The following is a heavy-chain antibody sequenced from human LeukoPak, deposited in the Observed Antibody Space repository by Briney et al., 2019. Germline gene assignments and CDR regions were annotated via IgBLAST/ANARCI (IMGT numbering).Heavy chain of an antibody. V-gene: IGHV3-21*01. CDR1: GLTFSTYS. Sequence: GGSLRLSCAVSGLTFSTYSMNWVRQAPGKGLEWVSSISSSSTYIYYADSVKGRFTISRDNAKNSLYLRMNSLRAEDTAVYYCARGRTSEFDYWGQGTLVTVSS. J-gene: IGHJ4*02. D-gene: IGHD1-7*01. CDR2: ISSSSTYI. CDR3: ARGRTSEFDY.